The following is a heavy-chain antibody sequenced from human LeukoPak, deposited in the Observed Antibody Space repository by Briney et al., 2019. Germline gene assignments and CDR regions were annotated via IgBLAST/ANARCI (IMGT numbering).Heavy chain of an antibody. CDR2: ISSGSSYI. CDR1: GFTFSSYS. Sequence: GGSLRLSCAASGFTFSSYSMNWVRQAPGKGLEWVSSISSGSSYIYYADSVKGRFTISRDNAKSSLYLQLNSLRAEDTAVYFCARKSYSSSWYDFDYWGQGTLSPSPQ. D-gene: IGHD6-13*01. CDR3: ARKSYSSSWYDFDY. V-gene: IGHV3-21*01. J-gene: IGHJ4*02.